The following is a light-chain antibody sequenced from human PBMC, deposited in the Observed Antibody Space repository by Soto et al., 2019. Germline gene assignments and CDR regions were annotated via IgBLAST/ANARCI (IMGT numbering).Light chain of an antibody. Sequence: DIQLTQSPSTLSASVGDRVTITCRASQSLNNWLAWYQQKPGNAPKLLIYKASSLESGVPSRFSGSGSGTEFTLTISSLQPDDFATYYCQQYNSYSWTFGQGTKVEIK. V-gene: IGKV1-5*03. CDR1: QSLNNW. CDR3: QQYNSYSWT. CDR2: KAS. J-gene: IGKJ1*01.